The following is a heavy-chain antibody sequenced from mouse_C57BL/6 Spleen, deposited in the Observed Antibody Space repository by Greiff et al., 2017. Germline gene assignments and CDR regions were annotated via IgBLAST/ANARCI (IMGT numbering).Heavy chain of an antibody. V-gene: IGHV1-54*01. J-gene: IGHJ1*03. Sequence: VMLVESGAELVRPGTSVKVSCKASGYAFTNYLIEWVKQRPGQGLEWIGVINPGSGGTNYNEKFKGKATLTADKSSSTAYMQLSSLTSEDSAVYFCARYYDGDWYFDVWGTGTTVTVSS. D-gene: IGHD1-1*01. CDR1: GYAFTNYL. CDR3: ARYYDGDWYFDV. CDR2: INPGSGGT.